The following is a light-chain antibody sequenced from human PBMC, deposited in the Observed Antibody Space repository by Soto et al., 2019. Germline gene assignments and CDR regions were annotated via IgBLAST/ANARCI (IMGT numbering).Light chain of an antibody. CDR1: QSISSY. J-gene: IGKJ5*01. V-gene: IGKV1-39*01. CDR3: QQSYSTPIT. Sequence: VDRVPITCRASQSISSYLNWYQQKPGKAPKLLIYAASSLQSGVPSRFSGSGSGTDFTLTISSLQPEDFATYYCQQSYSTPITFGQGTRLEIK. CDR2: AAS.